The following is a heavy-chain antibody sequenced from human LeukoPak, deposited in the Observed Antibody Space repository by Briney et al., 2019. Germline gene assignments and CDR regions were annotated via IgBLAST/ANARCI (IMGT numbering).Heavy chain of an antibody. CDR2: INPSGGST. J-gene: IGHJ5*02. CDR3: ARDRDSIMELTGRYNWFDP. V-gene: IGHV1-46*01. CDR1: GYTFTSYY. D-gene: IGHD1-1*01. Sequence: ASVKVSCKASGYTFTSYYMHWVRQAPGQGLEWMGIINPSGGSTSYAQKFQGRVTMTRDTSTSTVYMELSSLRSEDTAVYYCARDRDSIMELTGRYNWFDPWGQGTLVTVSS.